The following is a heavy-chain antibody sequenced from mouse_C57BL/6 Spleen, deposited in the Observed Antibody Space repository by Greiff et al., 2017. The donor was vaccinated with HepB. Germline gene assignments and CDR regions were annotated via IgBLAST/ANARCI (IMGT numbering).Heavy chain of an antibody. Sequence: QVQLQQSGAELVRPGASVTLSCKASGYTFTDYEMHWVKQTPVHGLEWIGAIDPETGGTAYNQKFKGKAILTADKSSRTAYMELRSLTSEDSAVYYCTREDYGSSYEAWFAYWGQGTLVTVSA. CDR1: GYTFTDYE. CDR3: TREDYGSSYEAWFAY. V-gene: IGHV1-15*01. J-gene: IGHJ3*01. CDR2: IDPETGGT. D-gene: IGHD1-1*01.